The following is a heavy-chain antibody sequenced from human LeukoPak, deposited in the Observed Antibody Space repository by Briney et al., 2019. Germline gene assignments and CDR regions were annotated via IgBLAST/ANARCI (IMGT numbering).Heavy chain of an antibody. D-gene: IGHD6-13*01. J-gene: IGHJ4*02. CDR2: ISYDGSNK. Sequence: GGSLRLSCAAPGFTFSSYGMHWVRQAPGKGLEWVAVISYDGSNKYYADSVKGRFTISRDNSKNTLYLQMNSLRAEDTAVYYCAKSAGPGDYWGQGTLVTVSS. V-gene: IGHV3-30*18. CDR1: GFTFSSYG. CDR3: AKSAGPGDY.